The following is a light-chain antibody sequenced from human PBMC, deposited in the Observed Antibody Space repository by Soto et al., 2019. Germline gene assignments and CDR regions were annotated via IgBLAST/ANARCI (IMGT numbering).Light chain of an antibody. V-gene: IGLV1-40*01. CDR2: GNS. Sequence: QSVLTQPPSVSGAPGQRVTISCTGSSSNIGAGYDVHWYQQLPGTAPKLLIYGNSNRPSGVPDRFSGSKSGTSASLAITGLQAEDEADYYCQSYDSSLSLYVFGTGTKLPS. CDR1: SSNIGAGYD. CDR3: QSYDSSLSLYV. J-gene: IGLJ1*01.